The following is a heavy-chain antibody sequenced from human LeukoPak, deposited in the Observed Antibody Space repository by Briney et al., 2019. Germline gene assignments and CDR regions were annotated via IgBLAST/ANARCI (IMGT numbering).Heavy chain of an antibody. CDR3: ARGRRDRGSSSLLLKYYYYYYMDV. V-gene: IGHV4-34*01. D-gene: IGHD6-6*01. CDR2: INHSGST. J-gene: IGHJ6*03. Sequence: PSETLSLTCAVYGGSFSGYYWSWIRQPPGKGLEWIGEINHSGSTNYNPSLKSRVTISVDTSKNQLSLKLSSVTAADTAVYYCARGRRDRGSSSLLLKYYYYYYMDVWGKGTTVTVSS. CDR1: GGSFSGYY.